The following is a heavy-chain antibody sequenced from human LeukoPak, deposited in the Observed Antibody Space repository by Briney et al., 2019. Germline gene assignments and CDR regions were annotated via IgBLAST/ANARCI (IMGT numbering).Heavy chain of an antibody. CDR2: IIPIFGTA. D-gene: IGHD6-19*01. V-gene: IGHV1-69*05. J-gene: IGHJ4*02. CDR3: ARAVGGSSGYYFDY. CDR1: GGTFSSYA. Sequence: ASVKVSCKASGGTFSSYAISWVRRAPGQGLEWMGGIIPIFGTANYAQKFQSRVTITTDESTSTAYMELSSLRSEGTAVYYCARAVGGSSGYYFDYWGQGTLVTVSS.